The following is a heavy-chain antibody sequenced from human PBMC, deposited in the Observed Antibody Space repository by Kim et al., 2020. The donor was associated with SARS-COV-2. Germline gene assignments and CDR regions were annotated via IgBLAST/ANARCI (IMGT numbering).Heavy chain of an antibody. Sequence: SETLSLTCTVSGDSISSSAYYWGWISQPTGKGLEWIGNSDYSERTHINPSLKRRLTLSVDMSKNQLSLKLRSVNAVDTAIYYCARHRRSGSHYPDYWGQGTLLSVSS. D-gene: IGHD1-26*01. CDR2: SDYSERT. J-gene: IGHJ4*02. CDR1: GDSISSSAYY. V-gene: IGHV4-39*01. CDR3: ARHRRSGSHYPDY.